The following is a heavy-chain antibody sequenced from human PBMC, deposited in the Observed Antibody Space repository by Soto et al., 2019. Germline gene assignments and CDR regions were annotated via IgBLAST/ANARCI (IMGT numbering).Heavy chain of an antibody. CDR3: ARDRRFLEWLGDYFDY. Sequence: EVQLVESGGGLVQPGGSLRLSCAASGFTFSSYWMSWVRQAPGKGLEWVANIKQDGSEKYYVDSVKGRFTISRDNAKNSLYLQMNSLRAEDTAVYYCARDRRFLEWLGDYFDYWGQGTLVTVSS. D-gene: IGHD3-3*01. J-gene: IGHJ4*02. V-gene: IGHV3-7*03. CDR2: IKQDGSEK. CDR1: GFTFSSYW.